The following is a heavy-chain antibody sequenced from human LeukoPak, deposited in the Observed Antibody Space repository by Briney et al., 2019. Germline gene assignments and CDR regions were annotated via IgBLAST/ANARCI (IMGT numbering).Heavy chain of an antibody. CDR2: ISAYNGNT. Sequence: ASVKVSCKASGYTFTNYAISWVRQAPGQGLEWMGWISAYNGNTKYTQKFQGRVTMTRDMSTSTVYMELSSLRSEDTAVYYCARDLPLGDYSAFDIWGQGTMVTVSS. V-gene: IGHV1-18*01. D-gene: IGHD4-17*01. CDR3: ARDLPLGDYSAFDI. CDR1: GYTFTNYA. J-gene: IGHJ3*02.